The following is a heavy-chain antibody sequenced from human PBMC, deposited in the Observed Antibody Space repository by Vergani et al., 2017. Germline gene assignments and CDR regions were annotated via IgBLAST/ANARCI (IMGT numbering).Heavy chain of an antibody. J-gene: IGHJ2*01. CDR3: ASANYDSSGYYYANYWYFDL. D-gene: IGHD3-22*01. Sequence: VQLVESGGGVVQPGRSLRLSCAASGFTFSNYGMHWVRQAPGKGLEWVAVIWYDGSNKYYADSVKGRFTISRDNSKNTLYLQMNSLRAEDTAVYYCASANYDSSGYYYANYWYFDLWGRGTLVTVSS. V-gene: IGHV3-33*01. CDR1: GFTFSNYG. CDR2: IWYDGSNK.